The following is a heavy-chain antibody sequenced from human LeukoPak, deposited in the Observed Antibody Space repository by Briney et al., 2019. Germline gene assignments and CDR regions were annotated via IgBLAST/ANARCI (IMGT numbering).Heavy chain of an antibody. J-gene: IGHJ4*02. Sequence: ASVKVSCKASGYTFTGYYMHWVRQAPGQGLEWMGWINPNSGGTNYAQKFQGWVTMTRDTSISTAYMELSRLRSDDTAVYYCAKVPYYYGSGSPFDYWGQGTLVTVSS. CDR3: AKVPYYYGSGSPFDY. V-gene: IGHV1-2*04. CDR1: GYTFTGYY. CDR2: INPNSGGT. D-gene: IGHD3-10*01.